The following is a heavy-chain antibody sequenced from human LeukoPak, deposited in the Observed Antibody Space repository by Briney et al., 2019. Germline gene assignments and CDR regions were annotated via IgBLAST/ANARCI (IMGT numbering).Heavy chain of an antibody. CDR2: IYYSGST. J-gene: IGHJ3*02. Sequence: SQTVSLSCTVSGGSISSGDYYWSWIRQPPGKGLEWIGYIYYSGSTYYNPSLKSRVTISVDTSKNQFSLKLSSVTAADTAVYYCARDYGGVATTLDDAFDIWGQGTMVTVSS. D-gene: IGHD5-12*01. CDR3: ARDYGGVATTLDDAFDI. V-gene: IGHV4-30-4*01. CDR1: GGSISSGDYY.